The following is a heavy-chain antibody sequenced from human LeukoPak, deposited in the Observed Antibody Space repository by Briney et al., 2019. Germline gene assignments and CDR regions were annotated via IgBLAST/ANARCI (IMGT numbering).Heavy chain of an antibody. CDR3: VRSMYYYDSSGSNWFDP. D-gene: IGHD3-22*01. CDR2: IWYDGSNK. Sequence: PGGSLRLSCAASGFTFSSYGMHWVRQAPGKGLEWVAVIWYDGSNKYYADSVKGRFTISRDTSKNTLYLQMSSLRAEDTAVYYCVRSMYYYDSSGSNWFDPWGQGTLVTVSS. CDR1: GFTFSSYG. J-gene: IGHJ5*02. V-gene: IGHV3-33*01.